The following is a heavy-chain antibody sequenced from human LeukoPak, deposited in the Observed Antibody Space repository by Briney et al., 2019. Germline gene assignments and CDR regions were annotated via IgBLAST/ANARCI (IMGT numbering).Heavy chain of an antibody. CDR2: IYYSGST. CDR1: GGSISSSSYY. D-gene: IGHD5-12*01. Sequence: MPSETLSLTCTVSGGSISSSSYYWGWIRQPPGKGLEWIGSIYYSGSTNYNPSLKSRVTISVDTSKNQFSLKLSSVTAADTAVYYCAREVPDMVATVDAFDIWGQGTMVTVSS. CDR3: AREVPDMVATVDAFDI. V-gene: IGHV4-39*07. J-gene: IGHJ3*02.